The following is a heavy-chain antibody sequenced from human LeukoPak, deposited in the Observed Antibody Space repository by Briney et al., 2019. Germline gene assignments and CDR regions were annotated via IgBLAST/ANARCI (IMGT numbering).Heavy chain of an antibody. J-gene: IGHJ4*02. CDR3: ARGVGDSRGYYYYFDY. CDR2: IWFDGSNK. D-gene: IGHD3-22*01. CDR1: GFTFSSYG. Sequence: GRSLRLSCAASGFTFSSYGMHWVRQAPGKGLERVALIWFDGSNKYYADSVKGRFTISRDNSKNTLFLQMNSLRAEDTAVYYCARGVGDSRGYYYYFDYWGQGTLVTVSS. V-gene: IGHV3-33*01.